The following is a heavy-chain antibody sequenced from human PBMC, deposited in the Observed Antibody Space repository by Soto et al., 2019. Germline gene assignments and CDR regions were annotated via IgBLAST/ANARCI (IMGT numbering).Heavy chain of an antibody. CDR1: GFGFSDHY. J-gene: IGHJ5*01. V-gene: IGHV3-72*01. CDR2: IKHKADSYTT. CDR3: ASLWDRWFDS. D-gene: IGHD1-26*01. Sequence: EVQLVESGGGLVQPGGSLRLSCAASGFGFSDHYMEWVRQAPGKGLEWVGRIKHKADSYTTEYAASVKGRFTISRDDLENSLYLQMNNLKTEDTAVYYCASLWDRWFDSWGQGTLVTVSS.